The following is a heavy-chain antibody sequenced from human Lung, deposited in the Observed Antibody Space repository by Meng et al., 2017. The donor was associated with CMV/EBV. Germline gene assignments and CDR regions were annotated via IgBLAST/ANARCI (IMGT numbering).Heavy chain of an antibody. V-gene: IGHV3-48*03. CDR2: ISGSGSTI. D-gene: IGHD3-3*01. CDR1: GFTFSSYG. J-gene: IGHJ6*02. CDR3: ARDPLYDLGNFYYYGMDV. Sequence: GGSLRLSCVASGFTFSSYGVSWVRQAPGKGLEWVSYISGSGSTIYYADSVKGRFTISRDNAKNSLHLQMNSLRAEDTAVYYCARDPLYDLGNFYYYGMDVWXQGTTVXVSS.